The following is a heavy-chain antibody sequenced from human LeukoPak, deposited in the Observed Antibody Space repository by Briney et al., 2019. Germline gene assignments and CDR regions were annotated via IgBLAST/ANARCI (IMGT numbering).Heavy chain of an antibody. CDR2: ISPDGSYT. Sequence: GGSLRLSCAGSGFMFSDFYINWIRQSPGKGLEWLAYISPDGSYTTYGDSVKGRFVISRDNAKNSVSLQMNSLRVEDTAAYFCASDQVSGVFDYWGQGARVTVS. V-gene: IGHV3-11*05. D-gene: IGHD5/OR15-5a*01. J-gene: IGHJ4*02. CDR1: GFMFSDFY. CDR3: ASDQVSGVFDY.